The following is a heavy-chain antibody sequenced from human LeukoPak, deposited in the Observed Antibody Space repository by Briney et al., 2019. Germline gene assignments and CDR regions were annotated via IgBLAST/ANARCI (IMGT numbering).Heavy chain of an antibody. J-gene: IGHJ3*01. D-gene: IGHD3-9*01. Sequence: SGTLSLTCAVSGGSISSNNWWSWVRQPPGKGLEWIGEIYHGGSTNYNPSLKSRVTISVDKSKNQLSLKVSSVTAADTAVYYCARHSYLTGYYMAFDVWGQGTMVTVSS. V-gene: IGHV4-4*02. CDR1: GGSISSNNW. CDR2: IYHGGST. CDR3: ARHSYLTGYYMAFDV.